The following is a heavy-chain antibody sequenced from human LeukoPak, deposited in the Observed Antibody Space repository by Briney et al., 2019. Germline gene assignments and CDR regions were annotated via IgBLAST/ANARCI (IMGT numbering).Heavy chain of an antibody. CDR2: IYYSGST. CDR3: ARLGGLRYDAFDI. Sequence: SETLSLICSVSGGSITSYYWSWIRQPPGKGLEWMGYIYYSGSTNYSPSLTSRVPVSVDTSKNQFSLKLRSVTAADTAVYYCARLGGLRYDAFDIWGQGTMVTVSS. CDR1: GGSITSYY. V-gene: IGHV4-59*08. D-gene: IGHD3-9*01. J-gene: IGHJ3*02.